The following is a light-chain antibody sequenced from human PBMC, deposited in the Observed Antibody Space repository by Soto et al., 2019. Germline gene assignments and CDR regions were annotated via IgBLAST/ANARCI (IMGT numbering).Light chain of an antibody. J-gene: IGKJ1*01. CDR3: QQYVSSPWT. CDR1: QSVSSSY. CDR2: GAS. V-gene: IGKV3-20*01. Sequence: EIVLTQSPGTLSLSPGERATLSCRTSQSVSSSYLAWYQQKPGQAPGLLIYGASSRATGIPDRFSGSGSGTDFTLTISRLEPEDFAVYYCQQYVSSPWTFGQGTKVEIK.